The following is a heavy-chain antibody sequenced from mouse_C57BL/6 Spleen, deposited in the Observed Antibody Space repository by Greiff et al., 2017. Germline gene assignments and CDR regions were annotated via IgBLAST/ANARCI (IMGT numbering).Heavy chain of an antibody. V-gene: IGHV1-50*01. D-gene: IGHD1-1*01. Sequence: QVQLQQPGAELVKPGASVKLSCKASGYTFTSYWMQWVKQRPGQGLEWIGEIDPSDSYTNYNQKFKGKATLTVDTSSSTAYMQLSSLTSEDSAVYYCARGGDYYGSREAWFAYWGQGTLVTVSA. CDR1: GYTFTSYW. CDR2: IDPSDSYT. J-gene: IGHJ3*01. CDR3: ARGGDYYGSREAWFAY.